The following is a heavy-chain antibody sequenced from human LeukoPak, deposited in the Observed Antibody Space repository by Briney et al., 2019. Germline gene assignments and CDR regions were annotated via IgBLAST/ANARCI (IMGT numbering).Heavy chain of an antibody. CDR1: GFTFSSYS. D-gene: IGHD6-13*01. J-gene: IGHJ6*02. Sequence: GGSLRLSCAASGFTFSSYSMNWVRQAPGKGLEWVSSISSSSSYIYYADSVKGRFTISRDNAKNSLYLQMNSLRAEDTAVYCCARGLPYSPNGMDVWGQGTTVTVSS. CDR2: ISSSSSYI. V-gene: IGHV3-21*01. CDR3: ARGLPYSPNGMDV.